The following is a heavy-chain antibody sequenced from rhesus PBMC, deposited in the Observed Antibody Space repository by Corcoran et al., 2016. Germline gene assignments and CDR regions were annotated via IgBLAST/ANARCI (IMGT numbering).Heavy chain of an antibody. CDR3: EKDSLHGGAVDY. J-gene: IGHJ4*01. CDR2: MNSGGGIT. Sequence: EVQLVETGGGLVQPGGSLKLSCAASGFTFSSYGMSWVRQAPGKGLEWVSAMNSGGGITYDADSVKGRLTMSRDNAKNTRCLKMNSLGAGDTAVYYCEKDSLHGGAVDYWGQGVLVTVSS. V-gene: IGHV3S5*01. D-gene: IGHD2-15*01. CDR1: GFTFSSYG.